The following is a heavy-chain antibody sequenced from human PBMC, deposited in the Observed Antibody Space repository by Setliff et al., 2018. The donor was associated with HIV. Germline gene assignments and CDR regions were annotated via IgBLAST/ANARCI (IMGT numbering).Heavy chain of an antibody. CDR1: GYTFTTYS. V-gene: IGHV1-3*01. CDR3: VRGALLAALDFDY. D-gene: IGHD3-10*01. CDR2: INVGKGDT. J-gene: IGHJ4*01. Sequence: ASVKVSCKASGYTFTTYSLHWVRQAPGHSLEWVAWINVGKGDTKYSQELQDRVTITRDTSANTAYMELSSLRSDDTAVYFCVRGALLAALDFDYWGQGTLVTVSS.